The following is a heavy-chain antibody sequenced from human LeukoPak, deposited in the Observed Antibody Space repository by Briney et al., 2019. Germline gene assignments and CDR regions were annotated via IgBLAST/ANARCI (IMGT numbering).Heavy chain of an antibody. J-gene: IGHJ4*02. CDR3: ARGDTAMANSDY. V-gene: IGHV3-33*01. Sequence: GGSLRLSCAASGFTFSSYGMHWVRQAPGKGLEWVAAIWYDGSNKYYADSVKGRFTISRDNSKNTLYLQMNSLRAEDTAVYYCARGDTAMANSDYWGQGTLVTVSS. CDR2: IWYDGSNK. D-gene: IGHD5-18*01. CDR1: GFTFSSYG.